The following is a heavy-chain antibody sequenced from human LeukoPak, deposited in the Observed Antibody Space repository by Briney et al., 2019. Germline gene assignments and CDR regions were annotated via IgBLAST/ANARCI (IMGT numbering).Heavy chain of an antibody. Sequence: PGGSLRLSCAASGFPFSSYAMHWVRPAPGKGLEWVSYISSSSSTIYYADSVKGRFTISRDNAKDSLYLQMNSLRAEDTAVYYCARPLKGPAASPNWFDPWGQGTLVIVSS. V-gene: IGHV3-48*01. D-gene: IGHD2-2*01. CDR1: GFPFSSYA. CDR3: ARPLKGPAASPNWFDP. CDR2: ISSSSSTI. J-gene: IGHJ5*02.